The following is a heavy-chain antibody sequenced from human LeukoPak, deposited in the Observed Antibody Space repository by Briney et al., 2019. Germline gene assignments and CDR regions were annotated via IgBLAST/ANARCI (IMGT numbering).Heavy chain of an antibody. D-gene: IGHD3-10*01. J-gene: IGHJ4*02. CDR3: ARTVPGYFFDS. V-gene: IGHV3-9*01. CDR2: ISWNSGSI. CDR1: GFTFDDYA. Sequence: GGSLRLSCAASGFTFDDYAMHWVRQAPGKGLEWVSGISWNSGSIGYADSVKGRFTISRDSAKNTLYLQMNSLRAEDTAVYYCARTVPGYFFDSWGQGTLVTVSS.